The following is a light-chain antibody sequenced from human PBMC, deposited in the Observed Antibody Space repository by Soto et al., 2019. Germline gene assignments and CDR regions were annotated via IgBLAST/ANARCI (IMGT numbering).Light chain of an antibody. CDR2: DTA. CDR3: QQYSKWPT. V-gene: IGKV3-15*01. Sequence: EIVMTQSPATLSVSPGDRATLSCRASQSVSGNLAWYQQKPGQAPRLLIYDTASRATAIPARFSGSGSGTEFTLTISRLQSEDFAVYYCQQYSKWPTFGQGTRLEIK. CDR1: QSVSGN. J-gene: IGKJ5*01.